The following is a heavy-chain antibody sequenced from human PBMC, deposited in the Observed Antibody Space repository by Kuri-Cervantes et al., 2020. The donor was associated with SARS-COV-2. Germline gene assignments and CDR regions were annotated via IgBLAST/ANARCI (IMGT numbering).Heavy chain of an antibody. Sequence: ASVKVSCNASGYTFTSYGISGVRQAPGQGLEWMGWISAYNGNTNYTQKLQGRVTMTRDTSTSTAYMELRSLRSEATAVYYCASSNPDAFDIWGQGTMVTVSS. CDR3: ASSNPDAFDI. D-gene: IGHD1-14*01. CDR2: ISAYNGNT. CDR1: GYTFTSYG. V-gene: IGHV1-18*01. J-gene: IGHJ3*02.